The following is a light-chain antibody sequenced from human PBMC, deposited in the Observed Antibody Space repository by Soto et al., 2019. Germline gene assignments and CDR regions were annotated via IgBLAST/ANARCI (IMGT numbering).Light chain of an antibody. CDR1: SSDVGGYNY. V-gene: IGLV2-11*01. J-gene: IGLJ3*02. Sequence: QSALTQPRSVSGSPGQSVTISCTGTSSDVGGYNYVSWYQQHPGKAPKLMIYDVSKRPSGVPDRFSGSKSGNTASLNISGLQAEDEADYYCCSYAGSYVWVFGGGTKLTVL. CDR3: CSYAGSYVWV. CDR2: DVS.